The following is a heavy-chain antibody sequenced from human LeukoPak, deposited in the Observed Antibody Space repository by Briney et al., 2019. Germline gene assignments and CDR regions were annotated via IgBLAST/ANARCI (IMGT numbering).Heavy chain of an antibody. CDR1: GFTFSGYA. Sequence: GGSLRLSCAASGFTFSGYAMSWVRQAPGKGLEWVSAISGSGGSTYYADSVKGRFTISRDNSKNTLYLQMNSLRAEDTAVYYCAKASFYYYYYGMDVWGQGTTVTVSS. J-gene: IGHJ6*02. D-gene: IGHD3-16*02. V-gene: IGHV3-23*01. CDR3: AKASFYYYYYGMDV. CDR2: ISGSGGST.